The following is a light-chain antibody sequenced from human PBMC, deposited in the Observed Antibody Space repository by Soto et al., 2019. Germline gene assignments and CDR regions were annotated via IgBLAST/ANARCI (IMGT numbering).Light chain of an antibody. CDR1: QSFGTN. J-gene: IGKJ1*01. CDR3: QQYNNWPQT. V-gene: IGKV3-15*01. Sequence: EIVMTQSPATVSVSPGDTATLSCRASQSFGTNLAWYQQTPGQAPRLLIYGASIRATGVPDRFSGSGSGPEFTLTISSLRSEDFAVYYCQQYNNWPQTFGQGTKVDIK. CDR2: GAS.